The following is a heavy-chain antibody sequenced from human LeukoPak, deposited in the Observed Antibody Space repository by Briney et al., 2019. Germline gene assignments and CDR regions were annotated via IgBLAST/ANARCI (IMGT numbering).Heavy chain of an antibody. D-gene: IGHD2-2*01. J-gene: IGHJ4*02. CDR1: GYTFTGYY. CDR2: INPNSGGT. Sequence: ASVKLSCRASGYTFTGYYMHWVRQAPGQGLEWMGWINPNSGGTNYAQKFQGRVTMTRDTSISTAYMELSRLRSDDTAVYYCARGLSRAVVVPAALSDYWGQGTLVTVSS. CDR3: ARGLSRAVVVPAALSDY. V-gene: IGHV1-2*02.